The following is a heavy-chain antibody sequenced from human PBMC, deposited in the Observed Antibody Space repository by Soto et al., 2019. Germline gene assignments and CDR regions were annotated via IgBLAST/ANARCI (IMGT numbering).Heavy chain of an antibody. Sequence: GGSLRLSCAASGFTVSSNYMSWVRQAPGKGLEWVSVIYSGGSTYYADSVKGRFTISRDNSKNTLYLQMNGLRAEDTAVYYCARDTTVVIGAFDIWGQGTMVTVSS. CDR2: IYSGGST. J-gene: IGHJ3*02. CDR3: ARDTTVVIGAFDI. CDR1: GFTVSSNY. V-gene: IGHV3-53*01. D-gene: IGHD4-17*01.